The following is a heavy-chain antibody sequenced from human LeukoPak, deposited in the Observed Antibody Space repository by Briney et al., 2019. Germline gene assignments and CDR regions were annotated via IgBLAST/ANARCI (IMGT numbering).Heavy chain of an antibody. CDR2: ISYIGST. CDR3: ARGHGSSGASVD. V-gene: IGHV4-39*01. D-gene: IGHD3-22*01. J-gene: IGHJ4*02. CDR1: GGSFSSTTYY. Sequence: PPETLSLICTVSGGSFSSTTYYWVWIRRPPGKELAWIGSISYIGSTYYNPSLKSRPTISVDTSKNQFSLKLSSVTAADTAVYYCARGHGSSGASVDWGQGTLVTVSS.